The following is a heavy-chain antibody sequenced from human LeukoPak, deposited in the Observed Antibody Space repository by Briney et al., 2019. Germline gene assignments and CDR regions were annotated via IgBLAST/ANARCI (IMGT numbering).Heavy chain of an antibody. CDR2: INPNSGGT. CDR3: AREAYYYGSGSYGVGY. Sequence: ASVKVSCKASGYTFTGYYMHWVRQAPGEGLEWMGWINPNSGGTNYAQKFQGRATMTRDTSISTAYMELSRLRSDDTAVYYCAREAYYYGSGSYGVGYWGQGTLVTVSS. V-gene: IGHV1-2*02. D-gene: IGHD3-10*01. CDR1: GYTFTGYY. J-gene: IGHJ4*02.